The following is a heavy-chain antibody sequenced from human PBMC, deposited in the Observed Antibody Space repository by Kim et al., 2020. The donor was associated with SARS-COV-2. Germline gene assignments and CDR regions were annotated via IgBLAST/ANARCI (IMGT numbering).Heavy chain of an antibody. CDR3: ARAIAVVSSVVG. Sequence: SETLSLTCAVYGGSISDHYWSWIRQPPGKGLEWIGDIYYSGNINYNPSLKSRVTISIDTSKNQFSLKLSSVTAADTAVYYCARAIAVVSSVVGWGKG. J-gene: IGHJ6*03. V-gene: IGHV4-34*01. CDR2: IYYSGNI. CDR1: GGSISDHY. D-gene: IGHD2-15*01.